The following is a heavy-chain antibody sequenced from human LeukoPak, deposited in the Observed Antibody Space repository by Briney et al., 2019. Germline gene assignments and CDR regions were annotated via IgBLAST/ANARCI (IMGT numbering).Heavy chain of an antibody. CDR3: ARSSSSWYGGYFDY. J-gene: IGHJ4*02. CDR2: ISYDGSNK. D-gene: IGHD6-13*01. CDR1: GFTFSSYA. V-gene: IGHV3-30-3*01. Sequence: GGSLRLSCAASGFTFSSYAMHWVRQAPGKGLEWVAVISYDGSNKYYADSVKGRFTISRDNSKNTLYLQMNSLRAEDTAAYYCARSSSSWYGGYFDYWGQGTLVTVSS.